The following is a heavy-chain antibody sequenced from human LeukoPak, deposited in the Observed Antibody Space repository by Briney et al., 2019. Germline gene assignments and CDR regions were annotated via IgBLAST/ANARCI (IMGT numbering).Heavy chain of an antibody. V-gene: IGHV3-30*14. Sequence: PGRSLRLSCTVFGFTLTNYGIHWVRQAPGKGLEWVAVISHDGGTAHYAGSVKGRFTISRDTSKNTLYLQINSLRVEDTAVYYCIVFGDSNHWGQGTLVTVSS. CDR3: IVFGDSNH. CDR1: GFTLTNYG. D-gene: IGHD4-17*01. CDR2: ISHDGGTA. J-gene: IGHJ5*02.